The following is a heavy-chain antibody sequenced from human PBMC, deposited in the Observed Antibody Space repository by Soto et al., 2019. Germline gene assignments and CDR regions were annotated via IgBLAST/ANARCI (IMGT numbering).Heavy chain of an antibody. CDR1: GGTFSSYT. J-gene: IGHJ2*01. CDR2: IIPILGIA. V-gene: IGHV1-69*08. Sequence: QVQLVQSGAEVKKPGSSVKVSCKASGGTFSSYTISWVRQAPGQGLEWMGRIIPILGIANYAQKFQGRVTITADKSTSTAYMELSSLRSEDTAVYYCARELPGGSGSYWYFALWGRGTLVTVSS. D-gene: IGHD1-26*01. CDR3: ARELPGGSGSYWYFAL.